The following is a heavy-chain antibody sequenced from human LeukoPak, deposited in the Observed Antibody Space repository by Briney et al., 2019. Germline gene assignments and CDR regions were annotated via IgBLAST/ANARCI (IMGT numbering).Heavy chain of an antibody. D-gene: IGHD2-15*01. Sequence: ASVKVSCKASGYTFTGYYMHWVRQAPGQGLEWMGWINPNSGGTNYAQKFQGRVTMTRDTSISTAYMELSRLRSDDAAVYHCARDEAVVVVAATYFDYWGQGTLVTVSS. CDR1: GYTFTGYY. CDR3: ARDEAVVVVAATYFDY. CDR2: INPNSGGT. J-gene: IGHJ4*02. V-gene: IGHV1-2*02.